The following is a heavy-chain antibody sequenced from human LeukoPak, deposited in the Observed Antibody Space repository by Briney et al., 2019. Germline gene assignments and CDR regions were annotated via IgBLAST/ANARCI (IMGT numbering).Heavy chain of an antibody. D-gene: IGHD3-22*01. Sequence: PRGALKRSSASSGFTFSNYAVSRIRQAPGKGLEFHSAFISSFSGSGGNTYYADSVKGRFTISRDNSKNTLFLQMNSLRAEDTAVYYCAKVDDGTGYPQLPFDYWGQGTLVTVSS. J-gene: IGHJ4*02. CDR1: GFTFSNYA. CDR3: AKVDDGTGYPQLPFDY. CDR2: FISSFSGSGGNT. V-gene: IGHV3-23*01.